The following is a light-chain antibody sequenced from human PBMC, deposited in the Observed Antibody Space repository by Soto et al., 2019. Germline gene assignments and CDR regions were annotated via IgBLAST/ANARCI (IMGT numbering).Light chain of an antibody. V-gene: IGLV7-43*01. CDR2: RAT. CDR3: LLYFGGFQPWV. Sequence: QAVVTQEPSLTVSPGGTVTLTCASSTGAVAATHYPNWFQQKSGRPPRPLIYRATNRHSWTPARFSGSFFGGKAALTLSDVQPEDEANYDCLLYFGGFQPWVFGGGTELTVL. J-gene: IGLJ3*02. CDR1: TGAVAATHY.